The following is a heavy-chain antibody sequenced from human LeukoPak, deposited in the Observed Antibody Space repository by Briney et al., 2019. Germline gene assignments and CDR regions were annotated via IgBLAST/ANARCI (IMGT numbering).Heavy chain of an antibody. J-gene: IGHJ4*02. D-gene: IGHD3-22*01. Sequence: GGSLRLSCAASGFTFSSYWMSWVRQAPGKGLEWVANIKQDGSEKYYVDSVKGRFTISRDNAKNSLYLQMNSLRAEDTAVYYCASDSSGYSPYYFAYWGQGSLVTVSS. V-gene: IGHV3-7*01. CDR3: ASDSSGYSPYYFAY. CDR2: IKQDGSEK. CDR1: GFTFSSYW.